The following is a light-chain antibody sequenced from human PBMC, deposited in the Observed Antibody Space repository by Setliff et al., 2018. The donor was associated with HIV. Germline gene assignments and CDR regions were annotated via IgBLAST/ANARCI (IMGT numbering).Light chain of an antibody. CDR3: CSYGRGDIWI. V-gene: IGLV2-23*02. Sequence: QSVLTQPASVSGSPGQSINISCTGSSSDVGSPLSSVSWYQQNPGEVPKLLIFEVNRRPSGISDRFSASKSGDTASLTISVLQTEDEGDYYCCSYGRGDIWIFGGGTKVTV. J-gene: IGLJ2*01. CDR2: EVN. CDR1: SSDVGSPLSS.